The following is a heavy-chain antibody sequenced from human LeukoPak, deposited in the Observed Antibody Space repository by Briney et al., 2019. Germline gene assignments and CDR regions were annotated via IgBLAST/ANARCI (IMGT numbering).Heavy chain of an antibody. V-gene: IGHV3-33*01. CDR1: GFIFSNYG. J-gene: IGHJ4*02. D-gene: IGHD3-3*02. CDR2: IWYDGSNK. CDR3: ARVSTVFPVLPDY. Sequence: PGGSLRLSCAASGFIFSNYGMHWVRQAPGKGLEWVAVIWYDGSNKYYADSVKGRFTISRDNSKNTLFLQMNSLGAEDTAVYYCARVSTVFPVLPDYWGQGTLVTVSS.